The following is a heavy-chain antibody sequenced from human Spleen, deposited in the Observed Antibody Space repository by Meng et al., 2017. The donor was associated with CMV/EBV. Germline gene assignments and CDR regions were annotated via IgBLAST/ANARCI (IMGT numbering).Heavy chain of an antibody. V-gene: IGHV3-21*01. CDR1: GFTLSDYY. CDR2: VSSSSSYI. J-gene: IGHJ4*02. Sequence: GGSLRLSCAASGFTLSDYYMNWVRQAPGKGLEWVSSVSSSSSYIYYADSVKGRFTISRDNAKNSLYLQMNSLRAEDTAMYYCARGGEMATIAQYYFDYWGQGTLVTVSS. D-gene: IGHD5-24*01. CDR3: ARGGEMATIAQYYFDY.